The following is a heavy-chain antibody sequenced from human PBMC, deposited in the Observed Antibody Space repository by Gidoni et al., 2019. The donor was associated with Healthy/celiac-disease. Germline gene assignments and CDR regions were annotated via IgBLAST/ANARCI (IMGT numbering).Heavy chain of an antibody. J-gene: IGHJ3*02. Sequence: QLQLQESAPGLVKPSETLSLTCTVSGGSFSSSSYYWGWIRQPPGKGLEWIGSIYYSGSTYYNPSLKSRVTISVDTSKNQFSLKLSSVTAADTAVYYCASLGGGIVVVVRRGLENAFDIWGQGTMVTVSS. CDR3: ASLGGGIVVVVRRGLENAFDI. D-gene: IGHD2-15*01. V-gene: IGHV4-39*01. CDR1: GGSFSSSSYY. CDR2: IYYSGST.